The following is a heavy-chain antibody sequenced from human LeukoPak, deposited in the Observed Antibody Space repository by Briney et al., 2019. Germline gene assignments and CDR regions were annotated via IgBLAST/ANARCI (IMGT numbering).Heavy chain of an antibody. Sequence: PGGSLSLSCAASGCTFSSYSMNWVRQAPGKGLEWVSSISSSSSYIYYADSVKGRFTISRDNAKNSLYLQMNSLRAEDTAVYYCARTPVESANNFDYWGQGTLVTVSS. V-gene: IGHV3-21*01. CDR1: GCTFSSYS. CDR3: ARTPVESANNFDY. J-gene: IGHJ4*02. D-gene: IGHD1-14*01. CDR2: ISSSSSYI.